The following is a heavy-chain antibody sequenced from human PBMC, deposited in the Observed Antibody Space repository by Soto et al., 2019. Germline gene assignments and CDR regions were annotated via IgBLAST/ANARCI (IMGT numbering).Heavy chain of an antibody. Sequence: PSETLSLTCTVSGGSIRSHYWSWIRQPPGRGLEWIGYIYYSGSTYYNPSLKSRVTISVDTSKNQFSLKLSSVTAADTAVYYCARDYDSNFDYWGQGTLVTVSS. V-gene: IGHV4-59*08. CDR3: ARDYDSNFDY. CDR2: IYYSGST. J-gene: IGHJ4*02. CDR1: GGSIRSHY. D-gene: IGHD4-17*01.